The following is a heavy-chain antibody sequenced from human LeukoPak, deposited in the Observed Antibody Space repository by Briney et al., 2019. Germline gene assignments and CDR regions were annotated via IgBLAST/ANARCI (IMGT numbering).Heavy chain of an antibody. D-gene: IGHD2-21*01. CDR1: GGSFSGYY. CDR2: INHSGST. V-gene: IGHV4-34*01. Sequence: SETLSLTCAVYGGSFSGYYWSWIRQPPGKGLEWIGEINHSGSTNYDPSLKSRVTISVDTSKNQFSLKLSSVTAADTAVYYCARVGDSGGFDPWGQGTLVTVSS. CDR3: ARVGDSGGFDP. J-gene: IGHJ5*02.